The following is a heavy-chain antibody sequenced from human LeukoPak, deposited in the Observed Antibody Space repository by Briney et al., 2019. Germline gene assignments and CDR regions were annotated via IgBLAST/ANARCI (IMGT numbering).Heavy chain of an antibody. CDR2: IYYTGAT. CDR1: GGSISTY. CDR3: ARYGGSGWVIDN. Sequence: PSETLSLTCTVSGGSISTYWTWIRQPPGKGLEWIGYIYYTGATSYNPSLKSRVIISVDTSKKQLSLKLTSVTAADTAVYYCARYGGSGWVIDNWGQGTLVTVSS. J-gene: IGHJ4*02. V-gene: IGHV4-59*08. D-gene: IGHD6-19*01.